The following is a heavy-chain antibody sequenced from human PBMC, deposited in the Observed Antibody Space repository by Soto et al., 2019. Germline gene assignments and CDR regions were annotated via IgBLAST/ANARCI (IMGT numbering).Heavy chain of an antibody. CDR1: GFTFSSYG. D-gene: IGHD6-19*01. CDR2: ISYDGSNK. CDR3: VRVDDNIKFISSGWYSRTHFEY. J-gene: IGHJ4*02. V-gene: IGHV3-30*03. Sequence: GGSLRLSCAASGFTFSSYGMHWVRQAPGEGLEWVAVISYDGSNKYYADSVKGRFTISRENSKNTLYLQMNSLRAEDTAVYYCVRVDDNIKFISSGWYSRTHFEYWGQGT.